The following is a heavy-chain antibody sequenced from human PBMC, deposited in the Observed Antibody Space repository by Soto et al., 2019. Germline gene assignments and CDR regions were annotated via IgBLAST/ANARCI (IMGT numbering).Heavy chain of an antibody. V-gene: IGHV5-51*01. CDR1: GYSFSRYW. CDR3: ARLNGDYLDYYYYGMDV. Sequence: PGGALKNSRKGSGYSFSRYWCRWGRPMPRESLDGMGIIYPGDSDTRYSPSFQGQVTISADKAISTAYLQWSSLKASDTAMYYCARLNGDYLDYYYYGMDVWGQGTTVTVSS. J-gene: IGHJ6*02. D-gene: IGHD4-17*01. CDR2: IYPGDSDT.